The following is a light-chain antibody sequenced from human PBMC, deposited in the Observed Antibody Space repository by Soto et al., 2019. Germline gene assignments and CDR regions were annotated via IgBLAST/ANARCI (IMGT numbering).Light chain of an antibody. V-gene: IGKV3-20*01. CDR2: GAS. CDR1: QSLSSS. Sequence: DIVLTQSPATLSSSPGERATLSCRASQSLSSSLAWYQQKPGQTPRLLIFGASTRATGIPDRFSGSGSGTGFTLTISRLEPEDFAVYFCQQYGNSITFGQGTRLEI. CDR3: QQYGNSIT. J-gene: IGKJ5*01.